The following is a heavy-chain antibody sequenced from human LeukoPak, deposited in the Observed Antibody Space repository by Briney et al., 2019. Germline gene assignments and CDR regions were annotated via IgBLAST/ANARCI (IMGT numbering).Heavy chain of an antibody. CDR2: MNPNSGNT. CDR1: GYTFTSYD. Sequence: ASVKVSCKASGYTFTSYDINWVRQATGQGLEWMGWMNPNSGNTGYAQKFQGRVTITRNTSISTAYMELSSLRSEDTAVYYCARGERYCNSTSCSDFDYWGQGTLVTVSS. J-gene: IGHJ4*02. CDR3: ARGERYCNSTSCSDFDY. V-gene: IGHV1-8*03. D-gene: IGHD2-2*01.